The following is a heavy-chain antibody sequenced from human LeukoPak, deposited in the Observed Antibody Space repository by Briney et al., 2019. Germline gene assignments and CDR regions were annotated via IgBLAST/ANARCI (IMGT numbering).Heavy chain of an antibody. CDR1: GFTFSNFW. CDR3: ARDLLGYSSSWYIGSYYYYYGMDV. Sequence: PGGSLRLSCTASGFTFSNFWMGWVRQAPGKGLEWVANIKQDGSEKYYVDSVKGRFTISRDNAKNSLYLQMNSLRAEDTAVYYCARDLLGYSSSWYIGSYYYYYGMDVWGQGTTVTVSS. J-gene: IGHJ6*02. V-gene: IGHV3-7*03. CDR2: IKQDGSEK. D-gene: IGHD6-13*01.